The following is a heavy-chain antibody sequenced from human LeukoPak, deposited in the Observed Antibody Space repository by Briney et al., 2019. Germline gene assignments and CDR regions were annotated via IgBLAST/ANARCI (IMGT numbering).Heavy chain of an antibody. CDR3: ARDGPAPGEGDIDY. D-gene: IGHD6-13*01. V-gene: IGHV3-48*01. CDR1: GLSVSDYS. J-gene: IGHJ4*02. CDR2: IGSRTI. Sequence: GGSLRLSCAASGLSVSDYSMHWVRQAPGKGLEWVSYIGSRTIYAESVKGRFTISRDNAKNSLYLQMSSLRAEDTALYYCARDGPAPGEGDIDYWGQGTLVTVSS.